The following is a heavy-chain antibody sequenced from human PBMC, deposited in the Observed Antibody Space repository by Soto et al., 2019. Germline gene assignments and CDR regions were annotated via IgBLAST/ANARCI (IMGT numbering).Heavy chain of an antibody. CDR3: ARAWVRYCSSVSCPGDY. CDR2: ISPSDGST. J-gene: IGHJ4*02. D-gene: IGHD2-2*01. Sequence: QVQLVQSGAEVKKPGASVKVSCQASGYTFPGFYMHWVRQAPGQGLAWMGIISPSDGSTSYAQNFQGRVTMTRDTSTSTAYMELSSLRSEDTAVYYCARAWVRYCSSVSCPGDYWGQGTLVTVSS. CDR1: GYTFPGFY. V-gene: IGHV1-46*01.